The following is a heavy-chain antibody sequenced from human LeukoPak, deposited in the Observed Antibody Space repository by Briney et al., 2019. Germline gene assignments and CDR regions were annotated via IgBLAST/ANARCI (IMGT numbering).Heavy chain of an antibody. CDR1: GYSISSGCY. CDR2: IYHSGST. CDR3: ARDLGRSYPHYYMDV. D-gene: IGHD2-2*02. Sequence: SETLSLTCTVSGYSISSGCYWGWIRQPPGKGLEWIGSIYHSGSTYYNPSLKSRVTISVDTSKNQFSLKLSSVTAADTAVYYCARDLGRSYPHYYMDVWGKGTTVTVSS. J-gene: IGHJ6*03. V-gene: IGHV4-38-2*02.